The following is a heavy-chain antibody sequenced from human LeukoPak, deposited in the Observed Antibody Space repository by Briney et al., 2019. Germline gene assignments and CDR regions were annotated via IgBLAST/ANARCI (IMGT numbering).Heavy chain of an antibody. V-gene: IGHV1-18*01. CDR2: VSAYNGDT. J-gene: IGHJ5*02. CDR1: GYTFSSYG. CDR3: ARGILADDIMTGP. D-gene: IGHD3-9*01. Sequence: ASVTVSCKTSGYTFSSYGITWVRQAPGQGLEWMGWVSAYNGDTKYAQKLRDRVTMTTDTSTTTAYMELRSLRSDDTAVYYCARGILADDIMTGPWGQGTRVTVSS.